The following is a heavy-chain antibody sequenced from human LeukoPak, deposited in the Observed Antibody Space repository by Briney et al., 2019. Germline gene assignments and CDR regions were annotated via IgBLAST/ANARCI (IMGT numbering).Heavy chain of an antibody. Sequence: GGSLRLSCAASGFTFSSYGMHWVRQAPGKGLEWVPVIWYDGSNKYYADSVKGRFTISRDNSKNTLYLQMNSLRAEDTAVYYCARDRTGAFDYWGQGTLVTVSS. CDR1: GFTFSSYG. D-gene: IGHD3-10*01. V-gene: IGHV3-33*01. J-gene: IGHJ4*02. CDR2: IWYDGSNK. CDR3: ARDRTGAFDY.